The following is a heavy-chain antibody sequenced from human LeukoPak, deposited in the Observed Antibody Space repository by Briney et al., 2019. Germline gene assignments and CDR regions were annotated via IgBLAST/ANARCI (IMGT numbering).Heavy chain of an antibody. J-gene: IGHJ6*02. CDR2: INHSGST. CDR1: GGSFSGYY. CDR3: ARDNMEVVRGPYGMDV. Sequence: PSETPSLTCAVYGGSFSGYYWSWIRQPPGKGLEWIGEINHSGSTNYNPSLKSRVTISVDTSKNQFSLKLSSVTAADTAVYYCARDNMEVVRGPYGMDVWGQGTTVTVSS. D-gene: IGHD3-10*01. V-gene: IGHV4-34*01.